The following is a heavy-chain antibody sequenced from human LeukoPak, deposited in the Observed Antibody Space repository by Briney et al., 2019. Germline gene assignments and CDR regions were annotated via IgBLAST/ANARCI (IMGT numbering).Heavy chain of an antibody. CDR1: GFTFSTAW. Sequence: PGGSLRLSCAASGFTFSTAWMFWVRQAPGKGLEWVATIKQDGSEKHYLDSVKGRFTISRDNAENSLYLQMNSLRAEDTALYYCAKGRHFLRFGENNWFDPWGQGTLVTVSS. J-gene: IGHJ5*02. D-gene: IGHD3-10*01. V-gene: IGHV3-7*03. CDR2: IKQDGSEK. CDR3: AKGRHFLRFGENNWFDP.